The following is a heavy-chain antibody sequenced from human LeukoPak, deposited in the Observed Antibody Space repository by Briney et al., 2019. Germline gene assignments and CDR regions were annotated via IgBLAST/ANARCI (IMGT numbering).Heavy chain of an antibody. V-gene: IGHV3-23*01. Sequence: GGSLRLSCAASGFTFSSYAMSWVRQAPGKGLEWVSAISGSGGNTYYADSVKGRFTISRDSSKNALFLQMNTLRAEDTAIYYCAKDRTVGASYWYFDLWGRGTLVTVSS. CDR3: AKDRTVGASYWYFDL. CDR1: GFTFSSYA. D-gene: IGHD1-26*01. J-gene: IGHJ2*01. CDR2: ISGSGGNT.